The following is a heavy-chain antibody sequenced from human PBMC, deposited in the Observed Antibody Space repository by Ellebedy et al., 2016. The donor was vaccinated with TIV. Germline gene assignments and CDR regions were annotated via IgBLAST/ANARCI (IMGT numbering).Heavy chain of an antibody. CDR3: ARLGVIAAAGASDY. J-gene: IGHJ4*02. V-gene: IGHV3-11*01. D-gene: IGHD6-13*01. CDR2: ISYSGDLM. CDR1: GFTFSGYY. Sequence: PGGPLRLSCAASGFTFSGYYMSWFRQAPGKGPEWVSYISYSGDLMYYADSVKGRFTTSRDNAENSLYLQMNSLRAEDTAVYYCARLGVIAAAGASDYWGQGTLVIVSS.